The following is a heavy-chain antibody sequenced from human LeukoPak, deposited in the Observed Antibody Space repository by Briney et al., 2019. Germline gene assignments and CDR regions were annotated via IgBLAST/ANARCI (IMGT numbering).Heavy chain of an antibody. D-gene: IGHD3-10*01. CDR1: GYTFTSYA. Sequence: ASVKVSCKAAGYTFTSYAWHWVRQAPGQRLEWMGWINAGNGNTKYSQKFQGRVTITRDTSASTAYMELSSLRSEDTAVYYCARTLWFGELIPHFDYWGQGTLVTVSS. CDR3: ARTLWFGELIPHFDY. V-gene: IGHV1-3*01. J-gene: IGHJ4*02. CDR2: INAGNGNT.